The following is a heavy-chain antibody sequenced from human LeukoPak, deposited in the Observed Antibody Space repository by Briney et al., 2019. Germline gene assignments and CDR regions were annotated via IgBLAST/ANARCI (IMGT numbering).Heavy chain of an antibody. V-gene: IGHV1-18*01. D-gene: IGHD4-17*01. CDR1: GYTFTSYG. CDR3: ARNRGDYGDYYGDY. Sequence: ASVKVSCKASGYTFTSYGISWVRQAPGQGLEWMGWISAYNGSTNYAQKLQGRVTMTTDTSTSTAYMELRSLRSDDTAVYYCARNRGDYGDYYGDYWGQGTLVTVSS. J-gene: IGHJ4*02. CDR2: ISAYNGST.